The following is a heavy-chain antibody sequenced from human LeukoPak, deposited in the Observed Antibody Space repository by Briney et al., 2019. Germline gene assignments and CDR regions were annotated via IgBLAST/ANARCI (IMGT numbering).Heavy chain of an antibody. CDR3: ARLRRSSWYVNYYYLDV. J-gene: IGHJ6*03. D-gene: IGHD6-13*01. V-gene: IGHV4-34*01. Sequence: SETLSLTCAVYGGSFSGYYWSWIRQPPGKGLEWIGEINHSGSTNYNPSLKSRVTISVDTSKNQFSLKLSSVTAADTAVYYCARLRRSSWYVNYYYLDVWGKGTTVTISS. CDR1: GGSFSGYY. CDR2: INHSGST.